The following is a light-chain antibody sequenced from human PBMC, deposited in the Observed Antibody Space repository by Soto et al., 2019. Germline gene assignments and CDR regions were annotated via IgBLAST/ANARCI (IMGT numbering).Light chain of an antibody. CDR2: EVT. Sequence: QSALTQPPSASGSPGQSVTISCTGTSSDVGGYKYVSWYQQHPGKAPKLMIYEVTKRPSGVPDRFSGSKSGNTASLTVSGLQADDEADYFCSSYAGSDNFVVFGGGTKLTVL. CDR3: SSYAGSDNFVV. CDR1: SSDVGGYKY. J-gene: IGLJ2*01. V-gene: IGLV2-8*01.